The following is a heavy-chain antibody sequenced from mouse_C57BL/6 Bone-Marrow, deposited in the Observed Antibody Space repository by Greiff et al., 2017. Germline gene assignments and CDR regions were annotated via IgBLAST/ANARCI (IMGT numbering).Heavy chain of an antibody. CDR1: GYSITSGYY. CDR2: ISYDGSN. J-gene: IGHJ3*01. V-gene: IGHV3-6*01. D-gene: IGHD2-12*01. CDR3: ARHGVTTRSWFAY. Sequence: EVQLQESGPGLVKPSQSLSLTCSVTGYSITSGYYWNWIRQFPGNKLEWMGNISYDGSNNYNPSLKNRISITRDTSKNQFFLKLNSVTTEDTATYYCARHGVTTRSWFAYWGQGTLVTVSA.